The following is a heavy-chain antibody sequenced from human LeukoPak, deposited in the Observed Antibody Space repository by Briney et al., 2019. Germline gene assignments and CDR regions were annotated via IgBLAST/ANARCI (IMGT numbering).Heavy chain of an antibody. D-gene: IGHD3-3*01. CDR1: GYTFTSYY. V-gene: IGHV1-46*01. J-gene: IGHJ4*02. Sequence: ASVNVPCKASGYTFTSYYMHWVRQAPGQGLEWMGIINPSGGSTSYAQKFQGRVTMTRDTSTSTVYMELSSLRSEDTAVYYCARDSRRYDCWSGYFSYWGQGTLVTVSS. CDR2: INPSGGST. CDR3: ARDSRRYDCWSGYFSY.